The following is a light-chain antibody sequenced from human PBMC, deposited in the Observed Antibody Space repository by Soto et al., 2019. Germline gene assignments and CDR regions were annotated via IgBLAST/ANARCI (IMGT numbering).Light chain of an antibody. CDR3: SSYAGSSIFL. Sequence: QSALTQPASVSGSPGQSITISCTGTSSDVGVYNLVSWYQQHPDKAPKLMIYEGSKRPSGVSTRFSGSKSGNTATLTISGLLAEDEADYYCSSYAGSSIFLFGGGTKLTVL. CDR1: SSDVGVYNL. V-gene: IGLV2-23*01. J-gene: IGLJ2*01. CDR2: EGS.